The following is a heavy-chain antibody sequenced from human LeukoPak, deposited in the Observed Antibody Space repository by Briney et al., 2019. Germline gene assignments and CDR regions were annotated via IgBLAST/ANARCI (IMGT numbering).Heavy chain of an antibody. Sequence: GGSLRLSCAASGFTVSSNYMSWVRQAPGKGLEWVSYISSSSTIYYADSVKGRFTISRDNAKNSLYLQMNSLRAEDTAVYYCARDYRPNYGHSIAPWFDPWGQGTLVTVSS. V-gene: IGHV3-69-1*01. CDR2: ISSSSTI. D-gene: IGHD1-7*01. J-gene: IGHJ5*02. CDR1: GFTVSSNY. CDR3: ARDYRPNYGHSIAPWFDP.